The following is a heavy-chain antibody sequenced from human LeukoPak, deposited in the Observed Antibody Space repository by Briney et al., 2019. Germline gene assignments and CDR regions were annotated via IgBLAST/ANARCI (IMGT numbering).Heavy chain of an antibody. J-gene: IGHJ4*02. V-gene: IGHV3-30*04. D-gene: IGHD5-12*01. CDR3: ARGEREQSGYDVDY. CDR1: GFTLNTYA. Sequence: PGGSLRLSCAASGFTLNTYAMHWVRQPPGKGLEWVAYISNDGNKRYYAGSVKGRFTISRDSSRSTLYLQMDSLRAEDTAVYYCARGEREQSGYDVDYWGQGTLVTVSS. CDR2: ISNDGNKR.